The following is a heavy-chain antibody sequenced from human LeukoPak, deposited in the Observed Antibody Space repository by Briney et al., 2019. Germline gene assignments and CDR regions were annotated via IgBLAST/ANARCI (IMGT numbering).Heavy chain of an antibody. CDR1: VFTVSSNY. V-gene: IGHV3-66*02. D-gene: IGHD5-24*01. Sequence: GGSLRLSCAASVFTVSSNYMSWVRQAPGKGLEWVSVIYSGGTTYYADSVEGRFTISRDNSKNTLYLQMNSLRAEDTAVYYCAGDVEMDYWGQGTLVTVSS. CDR2: IYSGGTT. J-gene: IGHJ4*02. CDR3: AGDVEMDY.